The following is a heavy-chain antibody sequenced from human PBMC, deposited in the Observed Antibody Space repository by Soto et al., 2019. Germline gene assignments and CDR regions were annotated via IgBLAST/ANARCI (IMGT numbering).Heavy chain of an antibody. CDR3: VREDFHRFDH. CDR2: ISGGASDK. D-gene: IGHD3-3*01. Sequence: EVQLVESGGGLVQPGGSLRLSCEASGFMFSAYWMSWVRQDPRKGLEWVATISGGASDKFYVDSVKGRFTISRDDAKNSLYLQMNSLRDEDTAVYYCVREDFHRFDHWGQGTLVTVSS. CDR1: GFMFSAYW. V-gene: IGHV3-7*01. J-gene: IGHJ4*02.